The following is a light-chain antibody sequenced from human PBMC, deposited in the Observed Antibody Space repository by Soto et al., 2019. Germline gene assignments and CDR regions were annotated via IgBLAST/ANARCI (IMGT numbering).Light chain of an antibody. CDR2: GTS. Sequence: DIVLTQSPGTLSLSPGESATLSCRASQSVDSTYITWYQQKPGQAPRLLIYGTSGRATGIPDRFSGSGSGTDFTLTISSLEPEDSAVYYCQQRHMWPITFGQGTRLEIK. CDR3: QQRHMWPIT. CDR1: QSVDSTY. V-gene: IGKV3D-20*02. J-gene: IGKJ5*01.